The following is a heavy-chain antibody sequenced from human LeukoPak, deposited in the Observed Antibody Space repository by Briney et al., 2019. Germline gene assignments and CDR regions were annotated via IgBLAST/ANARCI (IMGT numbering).Heavy chain of an antibody. J-gene: IGHJ3*02. D-gene: IGHD2-2*01. CDR2: ISGSGGST. Sequence: PGGSLRLSCVASGFGLSGITMNWVRQAPGKGLEWVSAISGSGGSTYYADSVKGRFTISRDNSKNTLYLQMNSLRAEDTAVYYCAKETTSWGVHDAFDIWGQGTMVTVSS. CDR1: GFGLSGIT. CDR3: AKETTSWGVHDAFDI. V-gene: IGHV3-23*01.